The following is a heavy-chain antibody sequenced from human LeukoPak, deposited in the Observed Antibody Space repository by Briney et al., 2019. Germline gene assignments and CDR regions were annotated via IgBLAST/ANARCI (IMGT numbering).Heavy chain of an antibody. V-gene: IGHV5-51*01. J-gene: IGHJ6*02. CDR1: GYSFTSYW. CDR3: AIRGYSSSWYYYYYGMDV. D-gene: IGHD6-13*01. Sequence: GESLKISCKGSGYSFTSYWIGWVRQMPGKGLEWMGIIYPGDSDTRYSPSFQGQVTISADKSISTAYLQWSSLKASDTAMYYCAIRGYSSSWYYYYYGMDVWGQGTTVTVSS. CDR2: IYPGDSDT.